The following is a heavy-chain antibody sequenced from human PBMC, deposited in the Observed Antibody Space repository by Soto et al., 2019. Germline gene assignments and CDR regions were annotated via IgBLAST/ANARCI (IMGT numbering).Heavy chain of an antibody. CDR3: ARDARGAAAIYYFDY. J-gene: IGHJ4*02. CDR2: ISYDGSNK. Sequence: GGSLRLSCAASGFTFSSYAMHWVRQAPGKGLEWVAVISYDGSNKYYADSVKGRFTISRDNSKNTLYLQMNSLRAEDTAVYYCARDARGAAAIYYFDYWGQGTLVTVSS. D-gene: IGHD6-13*01. V-gene: IGHV3-30-3*01. CDR1: GFTFSSYA.